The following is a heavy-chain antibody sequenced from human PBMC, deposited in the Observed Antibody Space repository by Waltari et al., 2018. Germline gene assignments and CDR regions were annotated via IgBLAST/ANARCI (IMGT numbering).Heavy chain of an antibody. CDR1: GFTFSSYW. J-gene: IGHJ2*01. D-gene: IGHD6-19*01. Sequence: EVQLVESGGGLVQPGGSLRLSCAASGFTFSSYWMSWVRQAPGKGLEWVANIKQDGSEKYYVDSVKGRFTLSRYNAKSSLYLQMNSLRAEDTAVYYCARDSIPAVAGYWYFDLWGRGTLVIVSS. CDR3: ARDSIPAVAGYWYFDL. CDR2: IKQDGSEK. V-gene: IGHV3-7*01.